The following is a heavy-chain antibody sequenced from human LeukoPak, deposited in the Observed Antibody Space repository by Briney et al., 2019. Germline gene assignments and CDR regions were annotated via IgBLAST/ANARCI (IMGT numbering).Heavy chain of an antibody. Sequence: ASVKVSCKASGHTFTGYYMHWVRQAPGQGLEWMGWINPNSGGTNYAEKFQGRVTMTRDTSISTAYMEVRSLRSDDTALYFCARDGGIVGATLDYWGQGTLVTVSS. CDR2: INPNSGGT. CDR1: GHTFTGYY. CDR3: ARDGGIVGATLDY. J-gene: IGHJ4*02. V-gene: IGHV1-2*02. D-gene: IGHD1-26*01.